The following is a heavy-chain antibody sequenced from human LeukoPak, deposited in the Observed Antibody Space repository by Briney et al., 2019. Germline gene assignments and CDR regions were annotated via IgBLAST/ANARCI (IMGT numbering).Heavy chain of an antibody. CDR3: ASSLCDACPNDY. J-gene: IGHJ4*02. CDR2: ISAYNGNT. Sequence: ASVKVSCKAFGYTFTSYGISLVRQAPGQRLEWMGWISAYNGNTNYAQKLQGRVTMTTDTSTSTAYMELRSLRSDDTAVYYCASSLCDACPNDYWGQGTLVTVSS. V-gene: IGHV1-18*01. CDR1: GYTFTSYG. D-gene: IGHD2-2*01.